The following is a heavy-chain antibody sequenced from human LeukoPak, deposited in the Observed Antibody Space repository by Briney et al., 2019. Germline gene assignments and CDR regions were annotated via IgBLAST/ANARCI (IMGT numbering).Heavy chain of an antibody. CDR3: ARVEVITFGGVFDYYYYMDV. CDR1: GFSFRTYS. CDR2: ISGSSASI. D-gene: IGHD3-16*02. Sequence: PGGSLRLSCEASGFSFRTYSMNWVRQAPGKGLEWVSYISGSSASIYYADSVKGRFTIFRDNAKNSLYLQMNSLRAEDTAVYYCARVEVITFGGVFDYYYYMDVWGKGTTVTVSS. V-gene: IGHV3-48*01. J-gene: IGHJ6*03.